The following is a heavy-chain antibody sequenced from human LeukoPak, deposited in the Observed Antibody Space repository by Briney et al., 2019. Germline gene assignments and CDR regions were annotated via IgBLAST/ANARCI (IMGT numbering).Heavy chain of an antibody. Sequence: ASVKVSCKVSGYTLTELSMHWVRQAPGKGLEWMGGFDPEDGETIYAQKFQGRVTMTEDTSTDTAYMELSSLRSEDTAVYYCARERVRSWNDREAFDIWGQGTMVTVSS. D-gene: IGHD1-1*01. CDR2: FDPEDGET. V-gene: IGHV1-24*01. J-gene: IGHJ3*02. CDR3: ARERVRSWNDREAFDI. CDR1: GYTLTELS.